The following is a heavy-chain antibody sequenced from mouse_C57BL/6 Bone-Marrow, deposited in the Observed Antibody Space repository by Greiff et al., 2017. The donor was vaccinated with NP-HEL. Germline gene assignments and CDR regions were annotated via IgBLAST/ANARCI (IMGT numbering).Heavy chain of an antibody. D-gene: IGHD3-2*02. CDR2: IDPETGGT. Sequence: QVHVKQSGAELVRPGASVTLSCKASGYTFTDYEMHWVKQTPVHGLEWIGAIDPETGGTAYNQKFKGKAILTADKSSSTAYMELRSLTSEDSAVYYCTRSSGYRFDYWGQGTTLTVSS. V-gene: IGHV1-15*01. CDR3: TRSSGYRFDY. CDR1: GYTFTDYE. J-gene: IGHJ2*01.